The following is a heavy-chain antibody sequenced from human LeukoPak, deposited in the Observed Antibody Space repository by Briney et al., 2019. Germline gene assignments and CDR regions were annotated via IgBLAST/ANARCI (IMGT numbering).Heavy chain of an antibody. J-gene: IGHJ5*02. CDR2: INSDGSST. D-gene: IGHD3-22*01. CDR1: GFTFSSYW. V-gene: IGHV3-74*01. CDR3: ARDPGAYYDSTPGWFDP. Sequence: GGSLRLSCAASGFTFSSYWMHWVRQAPGKGLVWVSRINSDGSSTRYADSVKGRFTISRDNAKNTLYLQMNSLRAEDTAVYYCARDPGAYYDSTPGWFDPWGQGTLVTVSS.